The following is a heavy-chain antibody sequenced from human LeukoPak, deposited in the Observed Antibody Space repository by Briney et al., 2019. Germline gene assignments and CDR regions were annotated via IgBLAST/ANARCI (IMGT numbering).Heavy chain of an antibody. J-gene: IGHJ4*02. CDR2: ISYDGSDK. D-gene: IGHD6-19*01. CDR1: GFTFSNYA. CDR3: ARDWGRRYSSGWYGDFDY. Sequence: GRSLRLSCAASGFTFSNYAMHWVRQAPGKGLEWVAVISYDGSDKYYADSVKGRFTISRDNSKNTLYLQMNSLRPEDTAVYYCARDWGRRYSSGWYGDFDYWGQGTLVTVSS. V-gene: IGHV3-30-3*01.